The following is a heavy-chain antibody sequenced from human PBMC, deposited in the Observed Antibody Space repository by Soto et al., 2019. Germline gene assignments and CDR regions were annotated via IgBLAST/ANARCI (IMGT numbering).Heavy chain of an antibody. J-gene: IGHJ4*02. CDR1: GISLSTSEVG. D-gene: IGHD1-26*01. V-gene: IGHV2-5*02. CDR2: IYWDNDK. CDR3: AHRRSGSFFGS. Sequence: QITLKESGPTLVKSTQTLTLTCTFSGISLSTSEVGVGWVRQPPGKALEWLALIYWDNDKRYSPYLKSRLTITKDTSKSQVVLTMTNMDPMDTATYYCAHRRSGSFFGSWGQGILVTVS.